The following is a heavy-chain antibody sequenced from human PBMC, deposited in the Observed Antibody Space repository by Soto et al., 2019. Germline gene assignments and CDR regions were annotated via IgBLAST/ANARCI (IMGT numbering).Heavy chain of an antibody. CDR2: ISGSGGST. CDR1: GFTFSSYA. J-gene: IGHJ3*02. V-gene: IGHV3-23*01. CDR3: ASYDFWSGYYLLAAFDI. D-gene: IGHD3-3*01. Sequence: SLRLSCAASGFTFSSYAMSWVRQAPGKGLEWVSAISGSGGSTYYADSVKGRFTISRDNSKNTLYLQMNSLRAEDTAVYYCASYDFWSGYYLLAAFDIWGQGTMVTVSS.